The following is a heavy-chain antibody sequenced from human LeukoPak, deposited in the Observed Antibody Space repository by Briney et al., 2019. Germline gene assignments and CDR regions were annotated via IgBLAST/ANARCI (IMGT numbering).Heavy chain of an antibody. CDR3: ARGGGYNWFDP. V-gene: IGHV4-34*01. CDR1: GGSFSGYY. Sequence: SETLSLTCAVYGGSFSGYYWRWIGQPPGKGLEWIGEINHSGSTNYNQSLKSQVTISVDASKNPFSLKVSSVTAADTAVYYCARGGGYNWFDPWGQGTLVTVSS. CDR2: INHSGST. J-gene: IGHJ5*02.